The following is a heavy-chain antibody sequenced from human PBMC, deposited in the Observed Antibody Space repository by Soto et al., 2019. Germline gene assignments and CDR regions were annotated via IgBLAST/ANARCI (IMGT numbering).Heavy chain of an antibody. CDR3: AKDLLFTYCTNGVCPEYYYYYGMDV. CDR2: ISGSGGST. D-gene: IGHD2-8*01. CDR1: GFTFSSYA. V-gene: IGHV3-23*01. J-gene: IGHJ6*02. Sequence: GGSLRLSCAASGFTFSSYAMSWVRQAPGKGLEWVSAISGSGGSTYYADSVKGRFTISRDNSKNTLYLQMNSLRAEDTAVYYCAKDLLFTYCTNGVCPEYYYYYGMDVWGQGTTVTVSS.